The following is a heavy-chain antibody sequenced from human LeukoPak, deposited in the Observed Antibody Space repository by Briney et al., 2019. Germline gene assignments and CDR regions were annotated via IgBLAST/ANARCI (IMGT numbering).Heavy chain of an antibody. Sequence: GGSLRLSCAASAFIFSDYSMNWVRQAPGKGLEWISYISGRSSTIYYADSVRGRFAISRDNAKNSMYLQMNSLRAEDTAVYYCARDRLTSGSYFFDYWGQGTLVTVSS. CDR1: AFIFSDYS. J-gene: IGHJ4*02. V-gene: IGHV3-48*01. CDR3: ARDRLTSGSYFFDY. D-gene: IGHD1-26*01. CDR2: ISGRSSTI.